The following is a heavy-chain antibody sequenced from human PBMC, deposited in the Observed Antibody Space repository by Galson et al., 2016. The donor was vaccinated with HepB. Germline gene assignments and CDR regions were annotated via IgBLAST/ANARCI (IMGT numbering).Heavy chain of an antibody. J-gene: IGHJ4*02. D-gene: IGHD3-3*01. CDR1: GDSVSSNNAG. V-gene: IGHV6-1*01. CDR2: TFYRSNWQN. Sequence: CAISGDSVSSNNAGWNWIRQSPSRGLEWLGRTFYRSNWQNDYAETVKSRITINPDTSKNQFSLHLSSVTHAYTGVYYCARRYLLGRGFGWWGPGTPVTVSS. CDR3: ARRYLLGRGFGW.